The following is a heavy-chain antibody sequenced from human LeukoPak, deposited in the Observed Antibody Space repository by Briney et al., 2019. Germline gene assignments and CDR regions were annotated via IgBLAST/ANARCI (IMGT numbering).Heavy chain of an antibody. CDR1: GYTFTTYN. Sequence: ASVKVSCKASGYTFTTYNINWVRQAPGQGLEWMGWISGYNGNTNYAQKLQGRVTMTTDTSTSTAYMELSRLRSDDTAVYYCAEGGLGRRSAFDIWGQGTMVTVSS. V-gene: IGHV1-18*01. D-gene: IGHD3-10*01. J-gene: IGHJ3*02. CDR2: ISGYNGNT. CDR3: AEGGLGRRSAFDI.